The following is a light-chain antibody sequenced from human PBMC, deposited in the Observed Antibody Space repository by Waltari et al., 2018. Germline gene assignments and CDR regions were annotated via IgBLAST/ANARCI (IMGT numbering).Light chain of an antibody. CDR3: HQHSDLFT. J-gene: IGKJ2*01. CDR2: DAS. V-gene: IGKV3-11*01. CDR1: QSLGRY. Sequence: EIVLTQSPATLSLSPGEGATLSCRASQSLGRYLTWYQQKPGQAPRLLLYDASNRATGIPARFSGSGFGTDFTLTISSLEPEDFAVYYCHQHSDLFTFGQGTKLEI.